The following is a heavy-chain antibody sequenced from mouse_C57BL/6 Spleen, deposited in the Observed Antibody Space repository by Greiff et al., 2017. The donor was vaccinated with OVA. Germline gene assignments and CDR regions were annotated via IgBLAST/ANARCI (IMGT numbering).Heavy chain of an antibody. CDR3: ARGIYYDYDSGWFAY. Sequence: QVQLQQSGAELVRPGTSVKVSCKASGYAFTNYLIEWVKQRPGQGLEWIGVINPGSGGTNYNEKFKGKATLTADKSSSTAYMQLSSLTSEDSAVYFCARGIYYDYDSGWFAYWGQGTLVTVSA. J-gene: IGHJ3*01. V-gene: IGHV1-54*01. CDR2: INPGSGGT. CDR1: GYAFTNYL. D-gene: IGHD2-4*01.